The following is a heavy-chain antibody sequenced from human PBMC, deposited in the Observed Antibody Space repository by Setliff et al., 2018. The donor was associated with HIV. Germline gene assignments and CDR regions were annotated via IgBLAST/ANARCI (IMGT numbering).Heavy chain of an antibody. CDR2: IYPYDSDT. V-gene: IGHV5-51*01. CDR1: GYSFTTYW. J-gene: IGHJ3*02. Sequence: GESLKISCTGSGYSFTTYWIGWVRQMPGKGLEWMGIIYPYDSDTRYSPSFQGQVIISADKSISTAYVQWSGLKASDTAMYYCARRPYYDSWSGHQAFDIWGQGTMVTVSS. CDR3: ARRPYYDSWSGHQAFDI. D-gene: IGHD3-3*01.